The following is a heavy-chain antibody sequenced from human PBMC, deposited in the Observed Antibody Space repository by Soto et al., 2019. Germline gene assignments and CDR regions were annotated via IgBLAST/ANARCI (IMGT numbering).Heavy chain of an antibody. CDR2: ISWNSGSI. V-gene: IGHV3-9*01. J-gene: IGHJ4*02. Sequence: GGSLRLSCAASGFTFDDYAMHWVRQAPGKGLEWVSGISWNSGSIGYADSVKGRFTISRDNAKNSLYLQMNSLRAEDTALHYCAKQGITGTTDYFDYWGQGTLVTVSS. CDR1: GFTFDDYA. D-gene: IGHD1-20*01. CDR3: AKQGITGTTDYFDY.